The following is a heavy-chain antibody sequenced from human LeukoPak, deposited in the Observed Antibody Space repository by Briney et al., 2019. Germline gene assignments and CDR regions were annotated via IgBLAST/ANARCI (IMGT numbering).Heavy chain of an antibody. J-gene: IGHJ4*02. D-gene: IGHD3-16*02. CDR2: ISAYNGNT. CDR1: GYTFTSYG. Sequence: GASVKVSCKASGYTFTSYGISWVRQAPGQGLESMGWISAYNGNTNYAQKLQGRVTMTTDTSTSTAYMELRSLRSDDTAVYYCARAREDYDYVWGSYPKYYFDYWGQGTLVTVSS. V-gene: IGHV1-18*01. CDR3: ARAREDYDYVWGSYPKYYFDY.